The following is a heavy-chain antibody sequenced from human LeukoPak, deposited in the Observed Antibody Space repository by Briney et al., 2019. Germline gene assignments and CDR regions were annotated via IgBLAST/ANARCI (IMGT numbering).Heavy chain of an antibody. Sequence: SGTLSLTCAVSGGSISSSNWWSWVRQPPGKGLEWIGEIYHSGSTNYNPSLKSRVTISVDTSKNQFSLKLTSVTAADTAVYYCAGDYGDYCFDFWGQGTLVTVSS. CDR3: AGDYGDYCFDF. D-gene: IGHD4-17*01. V-gene: IGHV4-4*02. CDR2: IYHSGST. CDR1: GGSISSSNW. J-gene: IGHJ4*02.